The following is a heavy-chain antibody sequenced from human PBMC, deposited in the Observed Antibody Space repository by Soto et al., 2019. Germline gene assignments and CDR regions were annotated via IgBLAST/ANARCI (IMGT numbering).Heavy chain of an antibody. V-gene: IGHV3-7*01. Sequence: EVQLVESGGGLGQPGGSLRLSCAASGFTFSRYWMSWVRQAPGKGLEWVANIKGDGREKYYVDSVEGRFTISRDDAKNSLYLQMNSLRAEDTAVYYCVRNYYYISGSYFDYWGQGTLVTVSS. CDR3: VRNYYYISGSYFDY. CDR1: GFTFSRYW. J-gene: IGHJ4*02. CDR2: IKGDGREK. D-gene: IGHD3-10*01.